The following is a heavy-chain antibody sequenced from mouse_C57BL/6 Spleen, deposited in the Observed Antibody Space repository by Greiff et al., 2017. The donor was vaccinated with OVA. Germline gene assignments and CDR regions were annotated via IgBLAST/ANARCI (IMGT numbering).Heavy chain of an antibody. Sequence: EVQLQQSGAELVRPGASVKLSCTASGFNIKDDYMHWVKQRPEQGLEWIGWIDPENGDTEYASKFQGKATITADTSSNTAYLQLSSLTSEDTAVYYCTTPVKGYFDVWGTGTTVTVSS. CDR1: GFNIKDDY. J-gene: IGHJ1*03. D-gene: IGHD2-13*01. V-gene: IGHV14-4*01. CDR2: IDPENGDT. CDR3: TTPVKGYFDV.